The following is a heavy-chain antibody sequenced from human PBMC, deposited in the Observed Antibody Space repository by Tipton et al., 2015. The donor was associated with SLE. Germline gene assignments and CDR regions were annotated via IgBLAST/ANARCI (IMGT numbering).Heavy chain of an antibody. CDR2: IYYSGST. D-gene: IGHD6-6*01. J-gene: IGHJ1*01. Sequence: TLSLTCTVSGGSISSYYWSWIRQPPGKGLEWIGYIYYSGSTNCNPSLTSRVTISVDTSKNQFSLKLRSVTAADTAVYYCASRLGSSGYFQHWGQGTLVTVSS. CDR1: GGSISSYY. CDR3: ASRLGSSGYFQH. V-gene: IGHV4-59*01.